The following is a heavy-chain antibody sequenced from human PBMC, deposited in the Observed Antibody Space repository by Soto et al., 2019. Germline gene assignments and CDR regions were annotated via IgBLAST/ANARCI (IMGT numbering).Heavy chain of an antibody. J-gene: IGHJ4*02. CDR3: ARADKGGSY. CDR1: GYTFTSCY. Sequence: QVQLVQSGAEVKKPGASVKVSCKASGYTFTSCYMHWVRQAPGQGLEWMGIINPSGGSTNYAQKSXXRXTXNRDTATSTVYMELSSLRSEDTAVYYCARADKGGSYWGQGTLVTVSS. D-gene: IGHD1-26*01. CDR2: INPSGGST. V-gene: IGHV1-46*01.